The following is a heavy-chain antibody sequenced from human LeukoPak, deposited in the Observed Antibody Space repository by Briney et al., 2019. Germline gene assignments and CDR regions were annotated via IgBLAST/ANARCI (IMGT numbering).Heavy chain of an antibody. D-gene: IGHD3-9*01. CDR3: ARGRLGLRYFDY. V-gene: IGHV4-34*01. Sequence: SETLSLTCAVYGGSFSGYYWSWIRQPPGKGLEWIGEINHSGSTNYNPSLKSRVTISVDTSKNQFSLKLSSVTAADTAVYYCARGRLGLRYFDYWGQGTLVTVSS. J-gene: IGHJ4*02. CDR2: INHSGST. CDR1: GGSFSGYY.